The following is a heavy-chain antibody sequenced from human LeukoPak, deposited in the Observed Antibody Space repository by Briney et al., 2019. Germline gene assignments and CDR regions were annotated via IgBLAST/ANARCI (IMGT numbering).Heavy chain of an antibody. CDR3: ATWGGRVRGITYFDY. V-gene: IGHV4-39*07. D-gene: IGHD3-10*01. CDR2: IYYSGST. CDR1: GGSISSSSYY. Sequence: PSETLSLTCTVSGGSISSSSYYWGWIRQPPEKGLEWIGSIYYSGSTYYNPSLKSRVTISVDTSKNQFSLKLSSVTAADTAAYYCATWGGRVRGITYFDYWGQGTLVTVSS. J-gene: IGHJ4*02.